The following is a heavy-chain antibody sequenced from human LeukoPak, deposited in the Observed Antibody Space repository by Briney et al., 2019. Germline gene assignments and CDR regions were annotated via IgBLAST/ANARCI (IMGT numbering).Heavy chain of an antibody. V-gene: IGHV4-61*05. D-gene: IGHD4-17*01. J-gene: IGHJ4*02. Sequence: SETLSLTCTVSGGSISSSSYYWGWIRQPPGKGLEWIGYIYYSGSTNYNPSLKSRVTISVDTSKNQFSLKLSSVTAADTAVYYCARGREDYGDYAYWGQGTLVTVSS. CDR1: GGSISSSSYY. CDR3: ARGREDYGDYAY. CDR2: IYYSGST.